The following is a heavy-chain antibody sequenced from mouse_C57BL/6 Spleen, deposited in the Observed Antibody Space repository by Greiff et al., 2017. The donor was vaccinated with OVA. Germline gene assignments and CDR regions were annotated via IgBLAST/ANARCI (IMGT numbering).Heavy chain of an antibody. CDR1: GYTFTSYW. CDR2: IDPSDSYT. V-gene: IGHV1-69*01. Sequence: VQLQQPGAELVMPGASVKLSCKASGYTFTSYWMHWVKQRPGQGLEWIGEIDPSDSYTNYNQKFKGKSTLTVDKSSSTAYMQLSSLTSEDSAVYYCAKVRDGNYGGFAYWGQGTLVTVSA. CDR3: AKVRDGNYGGFAY. J-gene: IGHJ3*01. D-gene: IGHD2-1*01.